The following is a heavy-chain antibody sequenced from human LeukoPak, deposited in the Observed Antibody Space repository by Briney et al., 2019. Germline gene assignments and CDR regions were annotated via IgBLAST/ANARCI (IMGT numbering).Heavy chain of an antibody. CDR2: IIPIFGTA. CDR1: GGTFRSYA. Sequence: ASVKVSCKASGGTFRSYAISWVRQAPGQGLEWMGGIIPIFGTANYAQKFQGRVTITADESTSTAYMELSSLRAEDTAVYYCAKVYYYGSGSYDYWGQGTLVTVSS. V-gene: IGHV1-69*13. CDR3: AKVYYYGSGSYDY. J-gene: IGHJ4*02. D-gene: IGHD3-10*01.